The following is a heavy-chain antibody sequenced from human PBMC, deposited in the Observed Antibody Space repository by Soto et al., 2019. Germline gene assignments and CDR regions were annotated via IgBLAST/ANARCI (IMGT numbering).Heavy chain of an antibody. CDR1: GFTFSSYA. CDR2: ISGSGGST. J-gene: IGHJ6*02. V-gene: IGHV3-23*01. Sequence: PGGSLRLSCAASGFTFSSYAMTWVRQAPGRGLEWVSGISGSGGSTNYGDSVKGRFTISRDNSKNTLYPQMNSLRAEDTAVYYCAKGKLFVGVTIFGMDVWGQGTTVTVSS. CDR3: AKGKLFVGVTIFGMDV. D-gene: IGHD1-26*01.